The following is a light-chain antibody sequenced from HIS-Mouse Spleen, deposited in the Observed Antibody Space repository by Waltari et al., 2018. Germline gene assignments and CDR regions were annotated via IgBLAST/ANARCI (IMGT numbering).Light chain of an antibody. CDR3: SSYTSSSTLV. V-gene: IGLV2-14*01. CDR2: EVS. J-gene: IGLJ3*02. Sequence: QSALTQPASVSGSPGQSITISCTGTSSDGGGYNYVSWYQQHPGKAPQLMIYEVSNRPSGVSNRFSGSKSGHTASLTISGLQAEDEADYYCSSYTSSSTLVFGGGTKLTVL. CDR1: SSDGGGYNY.